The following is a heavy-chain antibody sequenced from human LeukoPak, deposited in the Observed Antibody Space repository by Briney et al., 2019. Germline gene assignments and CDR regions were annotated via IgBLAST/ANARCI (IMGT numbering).Heavy chain of an antibody. Sequence: PSETLSLTCAVYGGSFSGYYWSWIRQPPGKGLEWLGEINHSGSTNYNPSLKSRVTISVDTSKNQFSLKLSSVTAADTAVYYCARAYFDWSRRYNWFDPWGQGTLVTVSS. CDR1: GGSFSGYY. CDR2: INHSGST. V-gene: IGHV4-34*01. CDR3: ARAYFDWSRRYNWFDP. D-gene: IGHD3-9*01. J-gene: IGHJ5*02.